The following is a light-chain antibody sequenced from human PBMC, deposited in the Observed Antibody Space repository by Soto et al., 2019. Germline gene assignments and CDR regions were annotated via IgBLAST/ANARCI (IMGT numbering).Light chain of an antibody. J-gene: IGKJ1*01. CDR3: QQYGTSLWT. CDR1: QGIDTS. Sequence: ILLTQSPSSLSASVGDRVTITCRASQGIDTSLAWYQQKPGKAPKLLIYAPSNFQSGVPSRFSGSGSGTHFTLTISSLQPEDFEVYYCQQYGTSLWTFGQGTK. V-gene: IGKV1-9*01. CDR2: APS.